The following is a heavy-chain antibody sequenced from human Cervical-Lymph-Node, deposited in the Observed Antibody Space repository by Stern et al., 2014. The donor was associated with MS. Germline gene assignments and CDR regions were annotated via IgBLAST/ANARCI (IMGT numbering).Heavy chain of an antibody. CDR3: ARDGNDHSDYLKFSGDALDI. Sequence: EVHLVESGGGLVQPGGSLRLSCKASGFTFSNYWMHWVRQVPGEGLVWVSRINSDGSGTTNADSVKGRFTISRDNAKNTLYLQMNSLRTEDTAMYYCARDGNDHSDYLKFSGDALDIWGQGAMVTVSS. J-gene: IGHJ3*02. V-gene: IGHV3-74*01. CDR1: GFTFSNYW. CDR2: INSDGSGT. D-gene: IGHD4-11*01.